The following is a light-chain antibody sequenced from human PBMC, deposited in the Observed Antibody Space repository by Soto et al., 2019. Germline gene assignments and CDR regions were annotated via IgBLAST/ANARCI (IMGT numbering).Light chain of an antibody. CDR3: SSYTSSSIFYV. Sequence: QSALTQPASVSGSPGQSITISCTGTSSDVGGYNYVSWYQQHPGKAPKLMIYDVSNRPSGVSNRFSGSKSGNTASLIISGLQAEDEADYYCSSYTSSSIFYVFGTGTKLTVL. V-gene: IGLV2-14*01. CDR2: DVS. CDR1: SSDVGGYNY. J-gene: IGLJ1*01.